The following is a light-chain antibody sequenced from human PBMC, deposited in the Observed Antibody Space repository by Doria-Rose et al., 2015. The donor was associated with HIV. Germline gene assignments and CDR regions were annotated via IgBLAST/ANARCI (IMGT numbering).Light chain of an antibody. J-gene: IGKJ1*01. V-gene: IGKV1-39*01. Sequence: TQSPSSLSASIGDRVTITCRASQTVSTYLNWFQQEPGKAPKLLIYAASRLQSGVPSRFSGSGSGTDFTLTISGLQSGDFATYYCQQTYSSPPWTFGQGTKVEMK. CDR1: QTVSTY. CDR2: AAS. CDR3: QQTYSSPPWT.